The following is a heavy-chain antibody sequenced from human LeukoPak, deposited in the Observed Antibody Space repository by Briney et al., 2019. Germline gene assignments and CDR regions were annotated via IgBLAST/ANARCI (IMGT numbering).Heavy chain of an antibody. J-gene: IGHJ3*01. CDR1: GFSFRSYA. CDR3: ARDYQMVFAFDV. CDR2: IDTLGANT. D-gene: IGHD2-8*01. Sequence: GGSLRLSCAASGFSFRSYAMTWVRQAPGKGLEWVSSIDTLGANTYYADSVKGRFIISRDNSKSTLYLQMSSLRAEDTALYYCARDYQMVFAFDVWGHGSMVTVSS. V-gene: IGHV3-23*01.